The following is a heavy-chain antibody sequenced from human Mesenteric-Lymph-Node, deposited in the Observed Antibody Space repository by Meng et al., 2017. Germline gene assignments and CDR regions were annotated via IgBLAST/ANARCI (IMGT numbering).Heavy chain of an antibody. CDR2: IYHSGIT. J-gene: IGHJ4*02. CDR3: ATQESRDGHNPY. D-gene: IGHD5-24*01. CDR1: GGYISSSNW. V-gene: IGHV4-4*02. Sequence: EARPSLVNPAGPLLLTCAACGGYISSSNWWSWVRQPPGKGLEWIGKIYHSGITIYNPSLKSRVTMSVDNSKNQFSLKLNSMTAADTAVYYCATQESRDGHNPYWGQGTLVTVSS.